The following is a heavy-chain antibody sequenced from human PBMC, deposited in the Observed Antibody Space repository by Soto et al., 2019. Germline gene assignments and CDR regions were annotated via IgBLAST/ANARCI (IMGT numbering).Heavy chain of an antibody. CDR1: GGSFSSVY. D-gene: IGHD3-10*01. Sequence: SETRSLRYSGYGGSFSSVYCSWIRHSPGKGLEWIGEIHHSGTTNYNPSLKSRVTISVDTSKNQFSLELSSVTAADTALYYCVIYGSGTYYSVYSFDFCSQASLVT. CDR2: IHHSGTT. CDR3: VIYGSGTYYSVYSFDF. V-gene: IGHV4-34*01. J-gene: IGHJ4*02.